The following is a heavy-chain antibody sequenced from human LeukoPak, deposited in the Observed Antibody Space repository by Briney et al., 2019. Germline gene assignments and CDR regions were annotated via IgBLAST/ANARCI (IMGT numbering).Heavy chain of an antibody. V-gene: IGHV1-8*01. CDR2: MSPNSGNT. CDR3: AREIRGIAVAANWFDP. J-gene: IGHJ5*02. D-gene: IGHD6-19*01. CDR1: GYTFTSYD. Sequence: ASVKVSCKASGYTFTSYDINWVRQATGQGLEWMGWMSPNSGNTGYAQKFQGRVTMTRNTSISTAYMELSSLRSEDTAVYYCAREIRGIAVAANWFDPWGQGTLVTVSS.